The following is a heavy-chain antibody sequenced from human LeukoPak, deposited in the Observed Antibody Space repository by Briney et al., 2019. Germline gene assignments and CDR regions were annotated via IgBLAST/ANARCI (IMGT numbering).Heavy chain of an antibody. J-gene: IGHJ3*02. CDR2: ISPSSSYI. CDR1: GFTFSTYN. V-gene: IGHV3-21*01. D-gene: IGHD6-13*01. Sequence: PGGSLRLSCAASGFTFSTYNINCVRQAPGKGLEWVSSISPSSSYIYYADSVKGRFTSSRDNAKNSLYLQMNSLRAEDTAVYYCARDRYSTSLDAFDIWGQGTMVTVSS. CDR3: ARDRYSTSLDAFDI.